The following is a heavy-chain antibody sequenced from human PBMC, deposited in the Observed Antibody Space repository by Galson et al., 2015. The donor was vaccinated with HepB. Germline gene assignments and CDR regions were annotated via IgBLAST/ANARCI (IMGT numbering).Heavy chain of an antibody. CDR3: VRPRGAGAGDYQNWYFDL. J-gene: IGHJ2*01. CDR1: GFSFNNFP. V-gene: IGHV3-30-3*01. Sequence: SLRLSCAVSGFSFNNFPMHWVRQAPGKGLEWVAVISYTGSYTGYADFGRGRFTISRDNSRNALYLQMNSLRVDDTALYYCVRPRGAGAGDYQNWYFDLWGRGTLVTVSS. D-gene: IGHD4-17*01. CDR2: ISYTGSYT.